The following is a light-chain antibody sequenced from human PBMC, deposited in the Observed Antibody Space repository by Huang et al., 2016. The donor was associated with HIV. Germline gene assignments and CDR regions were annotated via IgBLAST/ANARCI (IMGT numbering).Light chain of an antibody. Sequence: EIVLTQSPATLSLSPGQRATLSCRAIHSIGTYLAWYQQKPGQAPRLPIYHASNRATGIPARFSGIGSGTDFTLTITNLDPEDFAVYYCQQRSNWPLTFGGGTKVDIK. V-gene: IGKV3-11*01. CDR3: QQRSNWPLT. J-gene: IGKJ4*01. CDR1: HSIGTY. CDR2: HAS.